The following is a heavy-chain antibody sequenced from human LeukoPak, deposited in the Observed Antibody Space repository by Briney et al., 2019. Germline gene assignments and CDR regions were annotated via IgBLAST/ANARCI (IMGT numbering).Heavy chain of an antibody. CDR3: AREGKSYGSGSPS. CDR2: IYSGGST. V-gene: IGHV3-53*04. J-gene: IGHJ5*02. CDR1: GFTVSSNY. Sequence: GGSLRLSCEASGFTVSSNYMSWARQAPGKGLEWVSVIYSGGSTYYADSVKGRFTISRHNSKNTLYLQMNSLRAEDTAVYYCAREGKSYGSGSPSWGQGTLVTVSS. D-gene: IGHD3-10*01.